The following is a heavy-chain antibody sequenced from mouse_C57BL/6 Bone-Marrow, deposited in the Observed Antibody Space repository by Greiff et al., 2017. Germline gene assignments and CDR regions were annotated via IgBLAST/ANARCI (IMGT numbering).Heavy chain of an antibody. J-gene: IGHJ4*01. CDR3: ARGIYQGAMDY. V-gene: IGHV1-82*01. CDR2: IYPGDGDT. CDR1: GYAFSSSW. Sequence: QVQLQQSGPELVKPGASVTISCKASGYAFSSSWMNWVKQRPGKGLEWIGRIYPGDGDTNYNGKFKGKATLTADKSSSTAYMQRSSLTSEDSAVYFCARGIYQGAMDYWGQGTSVTVSS.